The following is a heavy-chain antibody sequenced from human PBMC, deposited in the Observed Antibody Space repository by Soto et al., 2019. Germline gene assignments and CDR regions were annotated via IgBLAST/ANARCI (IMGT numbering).Heavy chain of an antibody. Sequence: GGSLRLSCAASGFTFSTYAMNWVRQFPGRGLEWVSYISSSGSAIDYADSVKGRFTVSRDNAKNSLYLQMNSLRDEDTAVYYCASDRSLGSNWYYYLESWGQGTLVTVSS. CDR2: ISSSGSAI. V-gene: IGHV3-48*02. CDR3: ASDRSLGSNWYYYLES. CDR1: GFTFSTYA. D-gene: IGHD3-16*01. J-gene: IGHJ4*02.